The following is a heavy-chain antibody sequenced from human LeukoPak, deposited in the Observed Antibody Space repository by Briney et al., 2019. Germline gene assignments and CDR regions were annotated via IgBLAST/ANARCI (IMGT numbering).Heavy chain of an antibody. Sequence: PGGSLRLSCAASGFTFRSYSMNWVRQAPGKGLEWISYISSNGDIIKYADSVKGRFTISRDNAKNSLFLQMNSLRAEDTAIFYCARDGGWQDDYWGQGTLVTVSS. CDR1: GFTFRSYS. CDR2: ISSNGDII. D-gene: IGHD3-16*01. CDR3: ARDGGWQDDY. J-gene: IGHJ4*02. V-gene: IGHV3-48*01.